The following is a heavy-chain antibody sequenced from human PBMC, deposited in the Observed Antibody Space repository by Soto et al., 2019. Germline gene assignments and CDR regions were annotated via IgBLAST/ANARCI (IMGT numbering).Heavy chain of an antibody. CDR1: GYTFTSYA. Sequence: QVQLVQSGAEVKKPGASVKVSCKASGYTFTSYAMHWVRQAPGQRLEWMGWINAGNGNTKYSQKFQGRVTITRDTSARTAYMELSSVRSEDTAVYYCARGPGGPDGPGDYWGQGTLVTVSS. D-gene: IGHD3-10*01. CDR2: INAGNGNT. J-gene: IGHJ4*02. V-gene: IGHV1-3*01. CDR3: ARGPGGPDGPGDY.